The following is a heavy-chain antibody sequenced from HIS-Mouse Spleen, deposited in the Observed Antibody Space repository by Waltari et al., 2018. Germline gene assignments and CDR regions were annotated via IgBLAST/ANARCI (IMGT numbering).Heavy chain of an antibody. Sequence: QVQLVESGGGVVQPGRSLRLSCAASGFTFSSYAMHWVRQAPGKGLEWVEVISYDGSNKYYADSVKGRFTISRDNSKNTLYLQMNSLRAEDTAVYYCAKDPSSSSGFDPWGQGTLVTVSS. CDR1: GFTFSSYA. CDR3: AKDPSSSSGFDP. CDR2: ISYDGSNK. V-gene: IGHV3-30-3*01. D-gene: IGHD6-6*01. J-gene: IGHJ5*02.